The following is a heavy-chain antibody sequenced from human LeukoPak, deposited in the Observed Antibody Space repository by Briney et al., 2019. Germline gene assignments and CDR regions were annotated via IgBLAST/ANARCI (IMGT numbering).Heavy chain of an antibody. V-gene: IGHV3-21*01. CDR3: ARFDIAAAGGYFDY. Sequence: GGSLRLSCAASGFTFSRYNMNWVRQAPGKGLEWVSSISGTSSYIYYAGSVKGRFTISRDNAENSLYLQMNSLRAEDTAVYYCARFDIAAAGGYFDYWGQGTLVTVSS. CDR1: GFTFSRYN. D-gene: IGHD6-13*01. J-gene: IGHJ4*02. CDR2: ISGTSSYI.